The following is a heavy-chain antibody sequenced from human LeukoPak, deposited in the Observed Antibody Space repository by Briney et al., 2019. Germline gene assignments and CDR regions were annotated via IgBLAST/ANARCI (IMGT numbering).Heavy chain of an antibody. CDR2: INQAGSEK. CDR3: ARVVVGVTNRFDP. V-gene: IGHV3-7*05. CDR1: GFIFSSYW. Sequence: GSLRPSCAASGFIFSSYWMSWVRQAPGKGLEWVANINQAGSEKYYVDSVKGRFTISRDNAKNSLFLQMNSLRAEDTAVYFCARVVVGVTNRFDPWGQGTLVIVSS. D-gene: IGHD2-15*01. J-gene: IGHJ5*02.